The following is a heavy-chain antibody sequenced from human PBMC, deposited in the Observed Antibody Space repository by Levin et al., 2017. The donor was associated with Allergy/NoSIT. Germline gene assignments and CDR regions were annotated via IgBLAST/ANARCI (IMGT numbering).Heavy chain of an antibody. CDR3: AKARSSDGSGYSHATQNFDY. V-gene: IGHV3-23*01. CDR1: GFTFSSYA. Sequence: GGSLRLSCAASGFTFSSYAMSWVRQAPGKGLEWVSGISGSGGSTYYADSVKGRFTISRDNSKNTLYLQMNSLRAEDTAIYYCAKARSSDGSGYSHATQNFDYWGQGTLVTVSS. D-gene: IGHD3-22*01. J-gene: IGHJ4*02. CDR2: ISGSGGST.